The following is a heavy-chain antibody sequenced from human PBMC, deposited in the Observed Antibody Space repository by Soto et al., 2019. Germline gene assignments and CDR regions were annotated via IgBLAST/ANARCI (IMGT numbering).Heavy chain of an antibody. Sequence: SETLSLTCNVSGGSVRSGSYCWSWLRQPPGKGLEWIGDIYNSGSTNYNSSLKSRVTISVDTSKNHFSLKLNSVTAADTAVYYCARGRIAVAGTCGGWFDPWGQGTLVTVSS. J-gene: IGHJ5*02. CDR2: IYNSGST. D-gene: IGHD6-19*01. CDR1: GGSVRSGSYC. V-gene: IGHV4-61*03. CDR3: ARGRIAVAGTCGGWFDP.